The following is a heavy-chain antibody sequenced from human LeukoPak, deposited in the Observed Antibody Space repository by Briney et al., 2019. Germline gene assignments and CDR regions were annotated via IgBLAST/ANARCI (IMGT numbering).Heavy chain of an antibody. CDR3: ARGNILTGYCFDF. J-gene: IGHJ4*02. CDR1: GGSITGYY. CDR2: IHYTGAT. Sequence: SETLSLTCAVYGGSITGYYWSWIRQTPGRGLEWVGEIHYTGATSYNPSLKSRATISTDSSKNQFSLRLSSVAAADTAVYYCARGNILTGYCFDFWGQGALVTVSS. V-gene: IGHV4-34*01. D-gene: IGHD3-9*01.